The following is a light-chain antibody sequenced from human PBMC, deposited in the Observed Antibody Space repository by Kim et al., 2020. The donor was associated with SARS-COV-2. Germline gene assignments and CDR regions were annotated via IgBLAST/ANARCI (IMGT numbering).Light chain of an antibody. CDR2: SAS. J-gene: IGKJ2*01. CDR3: QKYHTAPYT. CDR1: QGINNY. Sequence: SAAVGDKVTMTCRASQGINNYLAWYQQNPGKVPKLLIHSASTLQSGVPSRFSGSGSGTDFTLTISSLQPEDVATYYCQKYHTAPYTFGQGTKLEI. V-gene: IGKV1-27*01.